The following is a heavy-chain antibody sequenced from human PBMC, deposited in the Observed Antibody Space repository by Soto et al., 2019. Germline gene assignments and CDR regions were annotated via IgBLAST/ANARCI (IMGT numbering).Heavy chain of an antibody. CDR1: GGSFSGYY. J-gene: IGHJ4*02. Sequence: PSETLSLTCAVYGGSFSGYYWSWIRQPPGKGLEWIGEINHSGSTNYNPSLKSRVTISVDTSKNQFSLKLSSVTAADTAVYYCARLNRRRPYYFDYWGQGTLVTVSS. CDR2: INHSGST. V-gene: IGHV4-34*01. CDR3: ARLNRRRPYYFDY.